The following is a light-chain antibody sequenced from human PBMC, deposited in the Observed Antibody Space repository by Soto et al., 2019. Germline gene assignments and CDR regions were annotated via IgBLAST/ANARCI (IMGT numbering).Light chain of an antibody. CDR2: DAS. CDR3: QQRTNWPTST. Sequence: EMVLTQSPATLSLSPGERATLSCRASQNVRSYLAWYQQKPGQAPRLLIHDASSRATGIPDRFSGSGSGTDFTLTISSLETEDSAVYYCQQRTNWPTSTFGQGTRLEIK. V-gene: IGKV3-11*01. CDR1: QNVRSY. J-gene: IGKJ5*01.